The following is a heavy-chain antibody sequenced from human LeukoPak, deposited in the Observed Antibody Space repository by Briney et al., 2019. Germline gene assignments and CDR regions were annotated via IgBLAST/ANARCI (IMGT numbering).Heavy chain of an antibody. CDR2: ISSSSSTI. Sequence: PGGSLRLSCAASGFTFSSYSMNWVRQAPGKGLEWVSYISSSSSTIYYADSVKGRFTISRDNAKNSLYLQMNSLRAEDTAVYYCARDRYCTNGVCYDMDVWGKGTTVTVSS. CDR1: GFTFSSYS. D-gene: IGHD2-8*01. J-gene: IGHJ6*03. V-gene: IGHV3-48*01. CDR3: ARDRYCTNGVCYDMDV.